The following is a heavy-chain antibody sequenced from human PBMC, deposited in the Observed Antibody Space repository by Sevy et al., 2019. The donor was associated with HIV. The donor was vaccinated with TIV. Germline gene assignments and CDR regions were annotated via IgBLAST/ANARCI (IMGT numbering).Heavy chain of an antibody. J-gene: IGHJ4*02. D-gene: IGHD2-8*01. CDR3: AREGCTKPHDY. Sequence: GGSLRLSCAASGFTFSKYSMSWVRQPPGKGLEWVSTLSFGCGEINYADSVKGRFTISRDNSKSSVYLQMNNLRPEDTAVYYGAREGCTKPHDYWCQGTLVTVSS. CDR2: LSFGCGEI. V-gene: IGHV3-23*01. CDR1: GFTFSKYS.